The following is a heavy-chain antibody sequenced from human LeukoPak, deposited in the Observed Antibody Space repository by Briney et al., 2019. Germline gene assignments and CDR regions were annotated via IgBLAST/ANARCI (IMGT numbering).Heavy chain of an antibody. Sequence: GGSLRLSCAASGFTFSSSAMSWVRQAPGKGLEWVANIKQDGSEKYYVDSVKGRFTISRDNTKNSLYLQMNSLRAEDTAVYYCARAGFAVNTSSFDYWGQGTLVTVSS. J-gene: IGHJ4*02. CDR2: IKQDGSEK. CDR3: ARAGFAVNTSSFDY. D-gene: IGHD3-22*01. CDR1: GFTFSSSA. V-gene: IGHV3-7*04.